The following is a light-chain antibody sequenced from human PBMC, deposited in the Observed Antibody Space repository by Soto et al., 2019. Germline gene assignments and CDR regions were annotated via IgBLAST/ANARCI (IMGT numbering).Light chain of an antibody. V-gene: IGKV3-11*01. CDR1: QYIHTR. CDR3: HQRQSWPRT. J-gene: IGKJ1*01. CDR2: QTS. Sequence: EIVLTQSPAPLSSFPGDRVTLSCMASQYIHTRLAWYQHRPGQAPRLLIYQTSIRAAGIPARFSASGTGTDFTLTISDVQPEDVAVYYCHQRQSWPRTLGQGTKVDIK.